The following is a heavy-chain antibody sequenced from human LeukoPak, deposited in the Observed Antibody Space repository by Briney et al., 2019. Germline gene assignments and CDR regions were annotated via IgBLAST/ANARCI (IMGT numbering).Heavy chain of an antibody. CDR2: ISTTGSTT. Sequence: GESLTLSCAASGFTFSSHGMHWVRQAPGKGLEYVSAISTTGSTTYYAHSVKGGFTISRDNSKNTLYLQMGSVRPEDMAVYYCARDAYYNDGSGYPAINWYFDLWGPGTLVIVSS. D-gene: IGHD3-22*01. J-gene: IGHJ2*01. CDR3: ARDAYYNDGSGYPAINWYFDL. CDR1: GFTFSSHG. V-gene: IGHV3-64*01.